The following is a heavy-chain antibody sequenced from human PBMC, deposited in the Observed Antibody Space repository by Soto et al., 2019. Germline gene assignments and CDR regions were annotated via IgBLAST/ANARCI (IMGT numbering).Heavy chain of an antibody. CDR1: GFTVSRNY. Sequence: LRLSFAASGFTVSRNYMSWVRQAPGKLLEWVSVIYSGGSTYYADSVKGRFTISRDNSKNTLYLQMNSLRAEDTAVYYCAREVAVAGIINWFDPGGQGTLVPS. CDR3: AREVAVAGIINWFDP. CDR2: IYSGGST. V-gene: IGHV3-53*01. J-gene: IGHJ5*02. D-gene: IGHD6-19*01.